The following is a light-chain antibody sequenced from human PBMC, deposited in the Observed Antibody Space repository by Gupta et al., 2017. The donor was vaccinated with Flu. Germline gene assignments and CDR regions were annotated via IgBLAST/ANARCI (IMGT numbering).Light chain of an antibody. V-gene: IGKV3-15*01. CDR1: QPITNN. CDR2: AVS. J-gene: IGKJ2*01. Sequence: VSPGGRATLSCRASQPITNNIAWYQQKPGQAPRLLIFAVSTRATGIPARFSGGGSGTDFTLTIHSLQSEDFAVYFCLQYDNWPPLYTFAQGTTLDIK. CDR3: LQYDNWPPLYT.